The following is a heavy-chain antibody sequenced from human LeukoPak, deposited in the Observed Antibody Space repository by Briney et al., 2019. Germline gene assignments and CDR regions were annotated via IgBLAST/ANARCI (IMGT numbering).Heavy chain of an antibody. V-gene: IGHV4-59*12. CDR1: GGSISSYY. D-gene: IGHD6-6*01. CDR3: ARDRDSSSPDHDAFDI. CDR2: IYHSGST. Sequence: SETLSLTCTVSGGSISSYYWSWIRQPPGKGLEWIGYIYHSGSTYYNPSLKSRVTISVDRSKNQFSLKLSSVTAADTAVYYCARDRDSSSPDHDAFDIWGQGTMVTVSS. J-gene: IGHJ3*02.